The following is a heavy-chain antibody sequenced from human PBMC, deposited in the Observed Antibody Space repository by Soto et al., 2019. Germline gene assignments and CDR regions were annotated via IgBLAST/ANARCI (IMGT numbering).Heavy chain of an antibody. Sequence: GGSLRLSCAASGFTFSTYWMNWVRQAPGKGLEWVANIKQDGSEKYYVDSVKGRFAISRDNAKDSLFLQMNNLRAEDTAVYYCVRDWSTFWGMDVWGHGTTVTVSS. CDR3: VRDWSTFWGMDV. CDR1: GFTFSTYW. CDR2: IKQDGSEK. V-gene: IGHV3-7*01. J-gene: IGHJ6*02.